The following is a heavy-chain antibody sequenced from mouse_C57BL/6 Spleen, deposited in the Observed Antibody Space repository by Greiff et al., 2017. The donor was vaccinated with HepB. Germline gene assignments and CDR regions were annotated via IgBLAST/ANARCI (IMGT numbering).Heavy chain of an antibody. V-gene: IGHV1-55*01. D-gene: IGHD4-1*02. Sequence: QVQLQQSGAELVKPGASVKMSCKASGYTFTSYWITWVKQRPGQGLEWIGDIYPGSGSTNYNEKFKSKATLTVDTSSNTAYMHLSSLTSEDSAFYYCARVGLNWDGFAYWGQGTLVTVSA. CDR2: IYPGSGST. J-gene: IGHJ3*01. CDR1: GYTFTSYW. CDR3: ARVGLNWDGFAY.